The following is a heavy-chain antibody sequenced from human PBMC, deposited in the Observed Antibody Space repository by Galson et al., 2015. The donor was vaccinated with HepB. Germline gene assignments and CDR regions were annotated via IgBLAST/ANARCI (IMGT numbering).Heavy chain of an antibody. CDR2: INQDGSSK. J-gene: IGHJ4*02. Sequence: CAASGFTFSSYWMNWVRQAPGKGLEWVAHINQDGSSKYYVDSVKGRFTISRDNAKDSVYLQLDSLRAEDTAVYYNSFDQWGQGTLVTVSS. CDR3: SFDQ. CDR1: GFTFSSYW. V-gene: IGHV3-7*03.